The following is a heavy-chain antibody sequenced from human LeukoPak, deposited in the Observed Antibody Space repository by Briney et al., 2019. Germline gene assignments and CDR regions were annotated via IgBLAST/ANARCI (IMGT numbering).Heavy chain of an antibody. D-gene: IGHD5-24*01. CDR3: ARDGYNPY. CDR1: GFTFDDYA. Sequence: PGRSLRLSCAASGFTFDDYAMHWVRQAPGKGLEWVSGISWNSGSIGYADSVKGRFTISRDNAKNSLYLQMNSLRAEDTAVYYCARDGYNPYWGQGTLVTVSS. CDR2: ISWNSGSI. J-gene: IGHJ4*02. V-gene: IGHV3-9*01.